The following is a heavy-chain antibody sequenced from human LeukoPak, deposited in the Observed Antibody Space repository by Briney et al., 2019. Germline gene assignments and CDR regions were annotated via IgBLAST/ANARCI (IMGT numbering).Heavy chain of an antibody. V-gene: IGHV3-7*03. D-gene: IGHD3-22*01. CDR1: GFTFSSYW. CDR2: IKEDGSKK. CDR3: ATPLDYFDTSGYHQGGD. Sequence: GGSLRLSCAASGFTFSSYWMTWVRQAPGKGLEWVANIKEDGSKKNYVDSVKGRFTISRDNAKNSLYLQMNSLRTEDTAVYYCATPLDYFDTSGYHQGGDWGQGTLVTVSS. J-gene: IGHJ4*02.